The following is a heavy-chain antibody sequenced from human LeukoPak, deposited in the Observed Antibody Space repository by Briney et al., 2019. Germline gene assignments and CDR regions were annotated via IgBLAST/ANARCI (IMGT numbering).Heavy chain of an antibody. Sequence: SVKVSCKASGGTFSSYTISWVRQAPGQGLGGMGRIIPILGIANYAQKFQGRVTITADKSTRTAYMELSSLRSEDTAVDYCARDREGGFDYWGQGTLVTVSS. V-gene: IGHV1-69*04. J-gene: IGHJ4*02. D-gene: IGHD3-16*01. CDR3: ARDREGGFDY. CDR1: GGTFSSYT. CDR2: IIPILGIA.